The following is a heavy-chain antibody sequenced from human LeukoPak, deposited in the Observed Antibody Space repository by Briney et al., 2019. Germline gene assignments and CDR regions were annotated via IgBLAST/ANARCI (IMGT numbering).Heavy chain of an antibody. CDR1: GDSISSYY. D-gene: IGHD4-17*01. CDR2: IYYSGTT. Sequence: SETLSLTCTVSGDSISSYYWSWIRQPPGKALEWIGYIYYSGTTNYNPSLKSRVTISVDTSKNQFSLKLSSVTAADTAVYYCASSRYYGDYHFDYWGQGTLVTVSS. J-gene: IGHJ4*02. CDR3: ASSRYYGDYHFDY. V-gene: IGHV4-59*12.